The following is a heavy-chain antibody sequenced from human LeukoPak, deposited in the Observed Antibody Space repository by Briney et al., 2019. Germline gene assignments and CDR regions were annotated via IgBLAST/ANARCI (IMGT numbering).Heavy chain of an antibody. D-gene: IGHD5-12*01. CDR3: ARGDGGYDGGDYYYGMDV. Sequence: ASVKVSCKASGGTFSSYAISWVRQAPGQGLEWMGGIIPIFGTANYAQKFQGRVTITADESTSTAYMELSSLRSEDTAVYYCARGDGGYDGGDYYYGMDVWGQGTTVTVSS. J-gene: IGHJ6*02. V-gene: IGHV1-69*13. CDR2: IIPIFGTA. CDR1: GGTFSSYA.